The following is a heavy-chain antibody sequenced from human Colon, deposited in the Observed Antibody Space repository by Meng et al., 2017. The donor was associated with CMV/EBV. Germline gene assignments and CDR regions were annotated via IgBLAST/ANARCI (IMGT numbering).Heavy chain of an antibody. V-gene: IGHV1-2*02. CDR1: GFTFTGYY. D-gene: IGHD2-15*01. J-gene: IGHJ5*02. CDR2: INPNNGGT. CDR3: ARDSEKMVIAANNWFDP. Sequence: GGSLRLSCSASGFTFTGYYLHWVRLAPGQGLEWMGWINPNNGGTNYAPKFQGRVTMTSDTSSSTAYMELRRLRPDDTAVYYCARDSEKMVIAANNWFDPWGQGTLVTVSS.